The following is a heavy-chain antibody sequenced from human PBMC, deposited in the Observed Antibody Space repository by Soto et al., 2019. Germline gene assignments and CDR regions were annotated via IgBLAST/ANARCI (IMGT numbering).Heavy chain of an antibody. D-gene: IGHD1-26*01. J-gene: IGHJ4*02. CDR3: ARGREWELLSSTFNY. Sequence: QVQLVQSGAEVKKPGSSVKVSCKASGGTFSSYAISWVRQAPGQGLEWMGGIIPIFGTANYAQKFQGRVTITADESKSTAYMELSSLRSEDTGVYYCARGREWELLSSTFNYWGQGTLVTASS. V-gene: IGHV1-69*01. CDR1: GGTFSSYA. CDR2: IIPIFGTA.